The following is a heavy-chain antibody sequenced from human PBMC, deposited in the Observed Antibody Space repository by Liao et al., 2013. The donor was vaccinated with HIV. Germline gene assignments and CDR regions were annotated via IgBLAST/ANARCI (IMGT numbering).Heavy chain of an antibody. CDR2: IYTSGST. J-gene: IGHJ3*02. D-gene: IGHD3-3*01. CDR1: GGSISSYY. Sequence: QVQLQESGPGLVKPSETLSLTCTVSGGSISSYYWSWIRQPAGKGLEWLGRIYTSGSTNYNPSLKSRVTMSVDTSKNQFSLKLSSLTAADTAIYYCARAGGYYDFWSGSRTHGTFHIWGQGTMVSVSS. CDR3: ARAGGYYDFWSGSRTHGTFHI. V-gene: IGHV4-4*07.